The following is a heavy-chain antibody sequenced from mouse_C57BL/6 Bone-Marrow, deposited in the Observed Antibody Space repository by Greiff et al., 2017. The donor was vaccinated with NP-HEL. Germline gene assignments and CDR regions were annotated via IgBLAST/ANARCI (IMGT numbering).Heavy chain of an antibody. Sequence: EVQGVESGGGLVKPGGSLKLSCAASGFTFSDYGMHWVRQAPEKGLEWVAYISSGSSTIYYADTVKGRFTISRDNAKNTLFLQMTSLRSEDTAMYYCARIHGSSPAWFAYWGQGTLVTVSA. V-gene: IGHV5-17*01. CDR2: ISSGSSTI. CDR3: ARIHGSSPAWFAY. CDR1: GFTFSDYG. J-gene: IGHJ3*01. D-gene: IGHD1-1*01.